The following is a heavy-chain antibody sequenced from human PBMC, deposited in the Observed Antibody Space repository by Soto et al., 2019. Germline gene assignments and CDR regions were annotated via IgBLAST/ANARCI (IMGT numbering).Heavy chain of an antibody. D-gene: IGHD6-6*01. CDR2: ISRSGSYI. Sequence: EVELVESGGGLVKPGGSLRLSWPASGFTFRIYNMIWVRQAPGTGLYWVSSISRSGSYIYYADSVKGRFTISRDKAKNSLYLKMTSLRAEDPAVYYCARQYPSSSRHFDHWGQGSRVIVSS. CDR1: GFTFRIYN. CDR3: ARQYPSSSRHFDH. J-gene: IGHJ4*02. V-gene: IGHV3-21*01.